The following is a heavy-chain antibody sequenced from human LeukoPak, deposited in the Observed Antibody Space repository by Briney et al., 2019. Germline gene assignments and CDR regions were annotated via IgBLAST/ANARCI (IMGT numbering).Heavy chain of an antibody. J-gene: IGHJ3*02. D-gene: IGHD1-14*01. CDR3: ARDLPGGGAFDI. CDR2: IWYDGSNK. V-gene: IGHV3-33*01. Sequence: GSLRLSCAASGFTFSSYGMHWVRQAPGKGLEWVAVIWYDGSNKYYADSVKGRFTISRDNSKNTLYLQMNSLRAEDTAVYYCARDLPGGGAFDIWGQGTMVTVSS. CDR1: GFTFSSYG.